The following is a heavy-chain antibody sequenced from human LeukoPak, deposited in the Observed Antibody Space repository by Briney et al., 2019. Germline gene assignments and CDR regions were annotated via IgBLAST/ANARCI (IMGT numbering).Heavy chain of an antibody. CDR2: ISDTGNT. V-gene: IGHV3-21*06. CDR1: GFTLSSYA. Sequence: GGSLRLSCAASGFTLSSYAMSWVRQAPGKGLEWVSAISDTGNTYHADSVKGRFTISRDNAKNSLYLQMNSLRAEETAVYYCARDGVTMVRGVKVLDYYYYYMDVWGKGTTVTISS. D-gene: IGHD3-10*01. CDR3: ARDGVTMVRGVKVLDYYYYYMDV. J-gene: IGHJ6*03.